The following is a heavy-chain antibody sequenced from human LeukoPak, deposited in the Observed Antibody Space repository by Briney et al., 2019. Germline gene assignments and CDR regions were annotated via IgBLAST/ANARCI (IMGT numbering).Heavy chain of an antibody. D-gene: IGHD6-19*01. J-gene: IGHJ4*02. CDR1: GFTFSSYG. CDR2: IWSDGSNK. V-gene: IGHV3-33*01. Sequence: GGSLRLSCAASGFTFSSYGMHWVRQAPGKGLEWVAVIWSDGSNKNYADSVKGRFTISRDNSKSTLYLQMNSLRAEDTAVYFCARDRGGWPFDYWGQGTLVTVSS. CDR3: ARDRGGWPFDY.